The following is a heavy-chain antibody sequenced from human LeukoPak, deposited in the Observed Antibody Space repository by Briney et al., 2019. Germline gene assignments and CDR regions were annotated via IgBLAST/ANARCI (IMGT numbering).Heavy chain of an antibody. D-gene: IGHD6-13*01. CDR1: GFTVSSNY. J-gene: IGHJ4*02. Sequence: GSLRLSCAASGFTVSSNYMSWIRQPPGKGLEWIGSIYYSGSTYYNPSLKSRVTISVDTSKNQFSLKLSSVTAADTAVYYCAKDRIAARGEFDYWGQGTLVTVSS. V-gene: IGHV4-39*07. CDR3: AKDRIAARGEFDY. CDR2: IYYSGST.